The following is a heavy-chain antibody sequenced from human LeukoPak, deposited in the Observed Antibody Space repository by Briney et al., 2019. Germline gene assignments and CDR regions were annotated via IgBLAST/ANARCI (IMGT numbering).Heavy chain of an antibody. J-gene: IGHJ4*02. D-gene: IGHD5-18*01. CDR2: IHSSGDT. CDR3: ARDGLYTYGYSYFDF. Sequence: SETLSLTCTVSGASISTYHWSWIRQSAGKGLEWIGRIHSSGDTNYNPSLKSRVTMSMDTSKNHFSLRVSSVTAADTAVYYCARDGLYTYGYSYFDFWGQGTLVTVSS. CDR1: GASISTYH. V-gene: IGHV4-4*07.